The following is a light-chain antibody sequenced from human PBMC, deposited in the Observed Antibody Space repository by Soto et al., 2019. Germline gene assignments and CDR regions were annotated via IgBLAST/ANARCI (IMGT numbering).Light chain of an antibody. V-gene: IGKV1-5*03. CDR2: EAS. J-gene: IGKJ1*01. CDR3: QQYNVYSWT. CDR1: QNINSW. Sequence: DVQIAQSPSSRSAHVAARVTLTCRASQNINSWLAWYQQKPGKAPKLLIYEASSLEKGVPARFGGSGSGTEFTLTISSLQPDDFATYYYQQYNVYSWTFGQGT.